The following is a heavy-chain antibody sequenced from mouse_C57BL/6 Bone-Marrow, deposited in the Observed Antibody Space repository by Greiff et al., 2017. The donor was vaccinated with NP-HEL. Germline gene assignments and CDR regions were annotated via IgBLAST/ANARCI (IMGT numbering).Heavy chain of an antibody. Sequence: QVQLKESGAELVRPGTSVKVSCKASGYAFTNYLIEWVKQRPGQGLEWIGVINPGSGGTNYNEKFKGKATLTADKSSSTAYMQLSRLTSEDSAVYFCARERVGYFDVWGTGTTVTVSS. J-gene: IGHJ1*03. CDR1: GYAFTNYL. V-gene: IGHV1-54*01. CDR2: INPGSGGT. CDR3: ARERVGYFDV.